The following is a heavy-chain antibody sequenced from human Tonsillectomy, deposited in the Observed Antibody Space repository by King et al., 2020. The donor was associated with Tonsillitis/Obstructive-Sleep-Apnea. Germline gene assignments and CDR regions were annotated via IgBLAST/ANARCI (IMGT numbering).Heavy chain of an antibody. CDR3: ARVGGYYDILTGPFDY. Sequence: VQLVESGGGLVQPGGSLRLSCAASGFTFSSYEMNWVRQAPGKGLEWVSYISSSGSTIYYADSVKGRFTISRDNAKNSLYLQMNSLRAEETAVYYCARVGGYYDILTGPFDYWGQGTLVTVSS. D-gene: IGHD3-9*01. CDR1: GFTFSSYE. V-gene: IGHV3-48*03. J-gene: IGHJ4*02. CDR2: ISSSGSTI.